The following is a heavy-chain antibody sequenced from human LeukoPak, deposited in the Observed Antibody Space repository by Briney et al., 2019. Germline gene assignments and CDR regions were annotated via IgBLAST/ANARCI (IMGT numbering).Heavy chain of an antibody. Sequence: GGSLRLSCAAPGFTFRSYNMNWVPQATGKGVECGSHISRRSSTIYYAASVKGRFPISKDNAKNSLSLQMNSLRAQATVVYYGARNFLEDTQWGQGTLVTVSS. CDR2: ISRRSSTI. D-gene: IGHD2-15*01. J-gene: IGHJ4*02. CDR1: GFTFRSYN. CDR3: ARNFLEDTQ. V-gene: IGHV3-48*01.